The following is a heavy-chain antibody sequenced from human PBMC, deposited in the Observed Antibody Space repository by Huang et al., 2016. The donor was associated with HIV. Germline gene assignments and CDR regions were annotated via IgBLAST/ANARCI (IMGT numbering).Heavy chain of an antibody. Sequence: QGQLVESGGGVVQPGRSLRLSCAASGFSFTSYDMQWVRQVPGKVLDWVSFVSNDGNGKYYADSVKGRFTISRDNFKNTLYLQMNSLRTGDTAVYFCLPAGHVSHYYYMDVWGKGTTVIVSS. CDR1: GFSFTSYD. V-gene: IGHV3-30*03. CDR2: VSNDGNGK. J-gene: IGHJ6*03. CDR3: LPAGHVSHYYYMDV.